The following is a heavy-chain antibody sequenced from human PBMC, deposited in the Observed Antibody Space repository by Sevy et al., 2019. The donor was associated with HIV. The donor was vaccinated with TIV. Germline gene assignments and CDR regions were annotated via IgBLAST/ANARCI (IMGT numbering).Heavy chain of an antibody. CDR1: GGTLSNFA. D-gene: IGHD1-1*01. CDR2: NFPFLRKI. CDR3: ARGPINCIWSDP. Sequence: ASVKVSCTASGGTLSNFAIHWVRQAPGQGLGWMGGNFPFLRKINGAPKFQGIVTITSDRSMSTVFMELSGLTSEDTAVYYCARGPINCIWSDPWGQGTLVTVSS. V-gene: IGHV1-69*10. J-gene: IGHJ5*02.